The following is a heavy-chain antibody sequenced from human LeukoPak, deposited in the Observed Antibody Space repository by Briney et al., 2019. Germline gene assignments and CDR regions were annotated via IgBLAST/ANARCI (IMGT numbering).Heavy chain of an antibody. CDR2: ISGSGGST. J-gene: IGHJ4*02. Sequence: HPGGSLRLSCAASGFTFSSYAMSWVRQAPGKGLEWVSAISGSGGSTCYADSVKGRFTISRDNSKNTLYLQMNSLRAEDTAVYYCAKPSITMVRGVITAYDYWGQGTLVTVSS. V-gene: IGHV3-23*01. CDR3: AKPSITMVRGVITAYDY. CDR1: GFTFSSYA. D-gene: IGHD3-10*01.